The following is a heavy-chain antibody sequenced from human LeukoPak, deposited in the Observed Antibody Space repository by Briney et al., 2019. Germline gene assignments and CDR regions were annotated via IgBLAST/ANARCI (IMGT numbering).Heavy chain of an antibody. D-gene: IGHD3-3*01. CDR3: AKFGRYDFWSGYYRD. CDR2: ISGSGGSA. J-gene: IGHJ4*02. CDR1: GFTFSSYA. Sequence: GGSLRLSCAASGFTFSSYAMSWVRQAPGKGLEWVSAISGSGGSAYYADSVKGRFTISRDNSKNTLYLQMNSLRAEDTAVYYCAKFGRYDFWSGYYRDWGQGTLVTVSS. V-gene: IGHV3-23*01.